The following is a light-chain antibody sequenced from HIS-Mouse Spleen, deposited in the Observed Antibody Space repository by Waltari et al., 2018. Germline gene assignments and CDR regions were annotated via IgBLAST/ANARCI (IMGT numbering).Light chain of an antibody. CDR2: KVS. V-gene: IGKV2-30*01. CDR3: MQGTHPYT. J-gene: IGKJ2*01. CDR1: QSLVYSDGNTY. Sequence: DVVMTQSPLSLPVTLGQPASISCRSSQSLVYSDGNTYLNWFQQRPGQSPRRLIYKVSNRDSGVPDRFGGSGSGTDFTLKISRVEAEDVGVYYCMQGTHPYTFDQGTKLEIK.